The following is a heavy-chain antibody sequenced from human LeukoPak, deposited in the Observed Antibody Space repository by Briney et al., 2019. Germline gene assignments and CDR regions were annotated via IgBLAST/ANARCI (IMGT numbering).Heavy chain of an antibody. CDR3: AGSYHNVLDY. CDR1: GFTFSNYG. D-gene: IGHD3-10*01. CDR2: ILYDVSNK. J-gene: IGHJ4*02. V-gene: IGHV3-30*02. Sequence: PGGSLRLSCAASGFTFSNYGMHWVRQAPGKGREWVAFILYDVSNKYYADSVKGRFTISRDNSKNTVYPQMNSLRTEDTAVYYCAGSYHNVLDYWGQGNLVTVSS.